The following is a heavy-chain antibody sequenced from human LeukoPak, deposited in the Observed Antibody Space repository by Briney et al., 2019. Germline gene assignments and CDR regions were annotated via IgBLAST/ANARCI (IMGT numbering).Heavy chain of an antibody. Sequence: PSETLSLTCTVSGGSISSGSYYWSWIRQPAGKGLEWIGRIYTSGSTNYNPSLKSRVTISVDTSKNQFSLKLSSVTAADTAVYYCARDGGSVVPAAAYYYYYYMDVWGKGTTVTVSS. J-gene: IGHJ6*03. CDR3: ARDGGSVVPAAAYYYYYYMDV. CDR2: IYTSGST. CDR1: GGSISSGSYY. D-gene: IGHD2-2*01. V-gene: IGHV4-61*02.